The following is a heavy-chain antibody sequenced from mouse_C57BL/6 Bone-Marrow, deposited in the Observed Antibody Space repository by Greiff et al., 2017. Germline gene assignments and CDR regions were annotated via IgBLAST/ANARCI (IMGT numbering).Heavy chain of an antibody. Sequence: LVESGAELVRPGASVKLSCKASGYTFTDYYINWVKQRPGQGLEWIARIYPGSGNTYYNEKFKGKATLTAEKSSSTAYMQLSSLTSEDSAVYFCALWDYDPWFAYWGQGTLVTVSA. D-gene: IGHD2-4*01. V-gene: IGHV1-76*01. CDR3: ALWDYDPWFAY. CDR1: GYTFTDYY. J-gene: IGHJ3*01. CDR2: IYPGSGNT.